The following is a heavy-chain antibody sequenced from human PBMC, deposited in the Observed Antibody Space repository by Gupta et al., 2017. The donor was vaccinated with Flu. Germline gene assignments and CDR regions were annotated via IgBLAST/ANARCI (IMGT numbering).Heavy chain of an antibody. CDR2: ISFSSGNT. D-gene: IGHD6-6*01. J-gene: IGHJ2*01. V-gene: IGHV3-23*01. Sequence: MSWVRRAPGMGLEWVLGISFSSGNTYYADSVKCRVSISRDNSKNTLSLQMSSLQGEDTAVYDCAKASQASSVARPRYFDLWGRGTLVAVCS. CDR3: AKASQASSVARPRYFDL.